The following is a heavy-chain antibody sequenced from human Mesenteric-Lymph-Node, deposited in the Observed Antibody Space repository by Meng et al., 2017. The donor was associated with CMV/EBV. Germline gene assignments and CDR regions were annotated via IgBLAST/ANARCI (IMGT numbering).Heavy chain of an antibody. CDR1: GFTFSDYY. CDR2: ISSSGSTI. J-gene: IGHJ6*02. V-gene: IGHV3-11*01. Sequence: GGSLRLSCAASGFTFSDYYMSWIRQAPGKGLEWVSYISSSGSTIYYADSVKGRFTISRDNAKNSLYLQMNSLRAEDTAVYYCARDSQVNRLDYSNYVVFYYYGMDVWGQGTTVTVSS. CDR3: ARDSQVNRLDYSNYVVFYYYGMDV. D-gene: IGHD4-11*01.